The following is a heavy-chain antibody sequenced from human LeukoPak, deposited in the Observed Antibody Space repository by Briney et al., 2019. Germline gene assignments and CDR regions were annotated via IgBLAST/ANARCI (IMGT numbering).Heavy chain of an antibody. CDR1: GFTFSDFW. Sequence: AGGSLRPSCAASGFTFSDFWMYWVRQAPGKGLVWISNINEHGTTAYADSVKGRFTISRDNAKNILCLQMNSLRAEDTAVYYCARVRGGNWGQGTLVTVSS. J-gene: IGHJ4*02. CDR3: ARVRGGN. V-gene: IGHV3-74*01. D-gene: IGHD3-16*01. CDR2: INEHGTT.